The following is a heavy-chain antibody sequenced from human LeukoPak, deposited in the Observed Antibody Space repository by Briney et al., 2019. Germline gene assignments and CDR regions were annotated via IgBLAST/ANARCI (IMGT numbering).Heavy chain of an antibody. CDR2: INPSSGAT. D-gene: IGHD5-12*01. J-gene: IGHJ4*02. CDR1: GYSFTDYY. CDR3: ASVYSGYDLSQLDY. V-gene: IGHV1-2*02. Sequence: ASVKVSCKASGYSFTDYYVHWVRQAPGQGLEWVGWINPSSGATKYGQKFRGRVTMTRVTSTSTAYMELSSLRSDDTAVYYCASVYSGYDLSQLDYWGQGTLVTVSS.